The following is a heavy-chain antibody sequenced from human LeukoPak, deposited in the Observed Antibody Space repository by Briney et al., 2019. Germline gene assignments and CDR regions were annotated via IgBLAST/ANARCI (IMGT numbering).Heavy chain of an antibody. D-gene: IGHD6-13*01. CDR1: GFTFSTYS. CDR2: ISSSSSTI. J-gene: IGHJ6*03. CDR3: ARDNGGYSSSWYFYYYYYMDV. V-gene: IGHV3-48*01. Sequence: PGGSLRLSCAASGFTFSTYSMNWVRQAPGKGLEWVSYISSSSSTIYYADSVKGRFTISRDNAKNSLYPQMNSLRAEDTAVYYCARDNGGYSSSWYFYYYYYMDVWGKGTTVTVSS.